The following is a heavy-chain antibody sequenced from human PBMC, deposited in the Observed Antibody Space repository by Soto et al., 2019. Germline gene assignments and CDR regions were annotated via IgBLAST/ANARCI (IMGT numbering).Heavy chain of an antibody. V-gene: IGHV4-30-4*01. CDR3: ARASPVVTDV. Sequence: QVQLQESGPGLVKPSQTLSLTCTVSGGSISSGDYYWSWIRQPPGKGLEWIGYIYYSGSTYYNPSLXSXVXTXXDTSKNRFSPRLSSLTAAATAVSYCARASPVVTDVWGQGTTVTVSS. CDR1: GGSISSGDYY. J-gene: IGHJ6*02. CDR2: IYYSGST. D-gene: IGHD5-18*01.